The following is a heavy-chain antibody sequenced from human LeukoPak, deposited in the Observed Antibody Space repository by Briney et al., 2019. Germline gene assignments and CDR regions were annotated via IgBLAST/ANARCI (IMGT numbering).Heavy chain of an antibody. Sequence: SETLSLTCTFSGGSIISYYWSWIRQPAGKGLEWIGRIFTSGSTYYSPSLESRVTMSVDTAKNQFSLKLSSVTSADTAMNYCARDAYYYDNSGYYQTDNWGQGTLVTVSS. J-gene: IGHJ4*02. CDR1: GGSIISYY. CDR3: ARDAYYYDNSGYYQTDN. V-gene: IGHV4-4*07. CDR2: IFTSGST. D-gene: IGHD3-22*01.